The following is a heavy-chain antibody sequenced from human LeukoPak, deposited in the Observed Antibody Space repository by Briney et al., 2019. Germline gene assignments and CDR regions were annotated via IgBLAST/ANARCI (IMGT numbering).Heavy chain of an antibody. CDR3: VRDGSYYDSRGYYYLY. CDR1: GGTFSSYA. V-gene: IGHV1-69*01. D-gene: IGHD3-22*01. J-gene: IGHJ4*02. Sequence: SVKVSCKASGGTFSSYAISWVRQAPGQGLEWMGGIIPIFGTANYAQKFQGRVTITADESTSTAYMELSSLRSEDTAVYYCVRDGSYYDSRGYYYLYWGQGTLVTVSS. CDR2: IIPIFGTA.